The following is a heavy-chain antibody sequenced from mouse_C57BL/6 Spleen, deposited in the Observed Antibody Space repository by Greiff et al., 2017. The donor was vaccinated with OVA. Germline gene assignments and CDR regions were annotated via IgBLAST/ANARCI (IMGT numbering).Heavy chain of an antibody. D-gene: IGHD2-4*01. CDR1: GFTFTDYY. J-gene: IGHJ4*01. V-gene: IGHV7-3*01. Sequence: EVMLVESGGGLVQPGGSLSLSCAASGFTFTDYYMSWVRQPPGKALEWLGFIRNKANGYTTEYSASVKGRFTISRDNSQSILYLQMNALRAEDSATYYCARYRDYDGNYYAMDYWGQGTSVTVSS. CDR3: ARYRDYDGNYYAMDY. CDR2: IRNKANGYTT.